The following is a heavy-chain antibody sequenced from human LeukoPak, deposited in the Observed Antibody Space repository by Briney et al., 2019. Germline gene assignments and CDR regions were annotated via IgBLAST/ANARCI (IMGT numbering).Heavy chain of an antibody. D-gene: IGHD1-26*01. CDR3: ARGPIGSSFDY. CDR1: GGTFSSYA. V-gene: IGHV1-69*05. J-gene: IGHJ4*02. Sequence: ASVKVSCKASGGTFSSYALSWVRLAPGQGLEWMGGIIPIFGTANYAQKFQGRVTITTDESTSTAYMELSSLRSEDTAVYYCARGPIGSSFDYWGQGTLVTRSS. CDR2: IIPIFGTA.